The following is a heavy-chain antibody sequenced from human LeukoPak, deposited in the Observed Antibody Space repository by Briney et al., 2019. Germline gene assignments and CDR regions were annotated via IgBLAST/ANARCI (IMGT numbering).Heavy chain of an antibody. D-gene: IGHD3-16*01. J-gene: IGHJ4*01. V-gene: IGHV3-7*01. Sequence: GGSLRLSCAASGFAFSTYWMTWFRQAPGKGLEWVANINLDGNEVHYVDSLKDRFTISRDNARNSLYLQLNSLRAEDTAVYFCASGRHDFVHWGHGTLVTVSS. CDR1: GFAFSTYW. CDR2: INLDGNEV. CDR3: ASGRHDFVH.